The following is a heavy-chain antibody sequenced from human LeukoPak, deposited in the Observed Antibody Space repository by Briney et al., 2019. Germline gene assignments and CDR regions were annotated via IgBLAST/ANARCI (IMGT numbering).Heavy chain of an antibody. CDR3: ARASYYDSSGYSDSDSDAFDI. D-gene: IGHD3-22*01. CDR1: GFTFSSYG. Sequence: GGSLRLSCAASGFTFSSYGMHWVRQALGKGLEWVAVIWYDGSNKYYADSVKGRFTISRDNSKNTLYLQMNSLRAEDTAVYYCARASYYDSSGYSDSDSDAFDIWGQGTMVTVSS. CDR2: IWYDGSNK. J-gene: IGHJ3*02. V-gene: IGHV3-33*01.